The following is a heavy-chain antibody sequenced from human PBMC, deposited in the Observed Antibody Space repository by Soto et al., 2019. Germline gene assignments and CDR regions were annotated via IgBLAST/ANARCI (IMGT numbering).Heavy chain of an antibody. J-gene: IGHJ4*02. CDR1: GFSLSNARMG. CDR3: ARYYDFWNDHPSYYFDY. CDR2: IFSNDEK. V-gene: IGHV2-26*01. D-gene: IGHD3-3*01. Sequence: QVTLKESGPVLVKPTETLTLTCTVSGFSLSNARMGVSWIRQPPGKALEWLAHIFSNDEKSYSTSLKSRLTISKDSSKSQVVLTMTNMDPVDTATYYCARYYDFWNDHPSYYFDYWGQGTLVTVSS.